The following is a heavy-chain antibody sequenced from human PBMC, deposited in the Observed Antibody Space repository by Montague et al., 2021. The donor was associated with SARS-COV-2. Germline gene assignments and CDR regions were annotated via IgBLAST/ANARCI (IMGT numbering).Heavy chain of an antibody. CDR2: IHPYGHT. V-gene: IGHV4-34*01. J-gene: IGHJ4*02. CDR3: ARGLGPNEGGDY. CDR1: SGPLSAYY. Sequence: SETLSLTCEVDSGPLSAYYWSWVRQPPGKGLEWIGEIHPYGHTSYNPSLMSRVTLSLGTSSNPFSLNLTSVTAADTAVYYCARGLGPNEGGDYWGRGMLVIVSS. D-gene: IGHD3-16*01.